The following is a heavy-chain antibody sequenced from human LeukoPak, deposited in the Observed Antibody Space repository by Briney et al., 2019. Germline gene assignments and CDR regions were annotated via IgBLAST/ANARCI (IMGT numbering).Heavy chain of an antibody. D-gene: IGHD1-26*01. CDR3: AREASGSYRGDGMDV. CDR2: ISAYNGNT. Sequence: ASVKVSCKASGYTFTSYGISWVRQAPGQGLEWMGWISAYNGNTNYAQKLQGRVTMTTDTSTSTAYMELRSLRSDDTAVYYCAREASGSYRGDGMDVWGQGTTVTVSS. CDR1: GYTFTSYG. V-gene: IGHV1-18*01. J-gene: IGHJ6*02.